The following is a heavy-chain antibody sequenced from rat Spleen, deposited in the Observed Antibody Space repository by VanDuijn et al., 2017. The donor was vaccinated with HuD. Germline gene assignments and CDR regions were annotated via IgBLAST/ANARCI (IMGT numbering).Heavy chain of an antibody. CDR1: GFTFNNYY. CDR3: ARRHYGYTDYFDY. CDR2: ITNASGRT. V-gene: IGHV5-31*01. Sequence: EVHLVESGGGLVQPGRSLKLSCVASGFTFNNYYMAWVRQAPTKGLEWVASITNASGRTYYPDSVKGRFTISRDTAQNTLYLQMNSLGSEDTATYYCARRHYGYTDYFDYWGQGVMVTVSS. D-gene: IGHD1-11*01. J-gene: IGHJ2*01.